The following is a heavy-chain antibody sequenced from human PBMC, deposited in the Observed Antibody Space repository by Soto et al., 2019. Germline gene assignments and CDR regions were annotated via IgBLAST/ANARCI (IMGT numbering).Heavy chain of an antibody. CDR1: GDSFTTYY. J-gene: IGHJ5*02. CDR3: TRRPALRFLRFDP. V-gene: IGHV4-34*02. CDR2: IFYTGSA. D-gene: IGHD3-3*01. Sequence: QVQLQQWGAGLLKPSETLSLTCAVSGDSFTTYYWSWIRQPPRKGLEWIGEIFYTGSANYNPSLESRVTISVDTSRNQFSLRLTSVTAADTAVYFCTRRPALRFLRFDPWGQGTLVSVSS.